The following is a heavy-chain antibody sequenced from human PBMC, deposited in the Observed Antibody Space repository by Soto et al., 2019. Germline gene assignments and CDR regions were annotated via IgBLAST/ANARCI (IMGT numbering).Heavy chain of an antibody. CDR3: ARELKSYYYYGMDV. V-gene: IGHV3-30-3*01. Sequence: GGSLRLSCAASGFTFSSYAMHWVRQAPGKGLEWVAVISYDGSNKCYADSVKGRFTISRDNSKNTLYLQMNSLRAEDTAVYYCARELKSYYYYGMDVWGQGTTVTVSS. CDR2: ISYDGSNK. J-gene: IGHJ6*02. CDR1: GFTFSSYA.